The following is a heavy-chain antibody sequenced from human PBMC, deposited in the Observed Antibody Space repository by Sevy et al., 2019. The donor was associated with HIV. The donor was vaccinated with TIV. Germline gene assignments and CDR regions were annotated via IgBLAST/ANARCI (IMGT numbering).Heavy chain of an antibody. Sequence: ASVKVSCKASGYTFTSYGISWVRQAPGQGLEWMGWISAYNGNTNYALKLQGRVTMTTDTSTSTAYMELRSLRSDDTAVYYCARDRGAITMVRGVIIRPSYFDYWGQGTLVTVSS. CDR1: GYTFTSYG. CDR3: ARDRGAITMVRGVIIRPSYFDY. V-gene: IGHV1-18*01. J-gene: IGHJ4*02. CDR2: ISAYNGNT. D-gene: IGHD3-10*01.